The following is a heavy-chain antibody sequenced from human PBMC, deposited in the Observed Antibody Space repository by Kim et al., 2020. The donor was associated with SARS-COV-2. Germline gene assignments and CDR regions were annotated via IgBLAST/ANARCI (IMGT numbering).Heavy chain of an antibody. V-gene: IGHV1-2*06. D-gene: IGHD3-22*01. CDR1: GYTFTGYY. CDR3: ARGDEYYYDSSGYYQFSYYYYGMDV. CDR2: INPNSGGT. Sequence: ASVKVSCKASGYTFTGYYMHWVRQAPGQGLEWMGRINPNSGGTNYAQKFQGRVTMTRDTSISTAYMELSRLRSDDTAVYYCARGDEYYYDSSGYYQFSYYYYGMDVWGQGTTVTVSS. J-gene: IGHJ6*02.